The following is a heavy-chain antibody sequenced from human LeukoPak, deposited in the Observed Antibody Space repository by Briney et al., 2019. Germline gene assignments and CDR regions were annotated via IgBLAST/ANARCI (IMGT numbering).Heavy chain of an antibody. Sequence: PSETLSLTCAVYGGSFSGYYWSWIRQPPGKGLEWIEEINHSGSTNYNPSLKSRVTISVDTSKNQFSLKLSSVTAADTAVYYCARKFTSMVRGVITFDWGQGTLVTVSS. CDR1: GGSFSGYY. D-gene: IGHD3-10*01. CDR2: INHSGST. CDR3: ARKFTSMVRGVITFD. V-gene: IGHV4-34*01. J-gene: IGHJ4*02.